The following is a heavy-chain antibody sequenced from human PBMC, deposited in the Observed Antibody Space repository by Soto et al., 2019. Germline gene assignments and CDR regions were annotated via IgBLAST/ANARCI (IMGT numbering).Heavy chain of an antibody. J-gene: IGHJ6*02. D-gene: IGHD4-17*01. V-gene: IGHV4-31*03. CDR3: ARDYGDYVRPGDKNYYYYGMDV. CDR1: GGSISSGGYY. Sequence: QVQLQESGPGLVKPSQTLSLTCTVSGGSISSGGYYWSWIRQHPGKGLEWIGYIYYSGSTYYNPSLKSRVTISVDTSKNQFSLKLSSVTAADTAVYYCARDYGDYVRPGDKNYYYYGMDVWGQGTTVTVSS. CDR2: IYYSGST.